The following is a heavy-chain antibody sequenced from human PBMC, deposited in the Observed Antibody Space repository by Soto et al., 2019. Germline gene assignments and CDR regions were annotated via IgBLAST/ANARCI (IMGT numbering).Heavy chain of an antibody. CDR3: ARYRRLTWIQLWLNAFDI. CDR1: GGTFSSYA. V-gene: IGHV1-69*12. Sequence: QVQLVQSGAEVKKPGSSVKVSCKASGGTFSSYAISWVRQAPGQGLEWMGGIIPIFGTANYAQKFQGRVTITADESTSTAYMELSSLRSEDTAVYYCARYRRLTWIQLWLNAFDIWGQGTMVTVSS. J-gene: IGHJ3*02. CDR2: IIPIFGTA. D-gene: IGHD5-18*01.